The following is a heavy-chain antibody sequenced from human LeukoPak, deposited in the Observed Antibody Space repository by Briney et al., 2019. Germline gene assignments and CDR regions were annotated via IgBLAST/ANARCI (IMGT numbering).Heavy chain of an antibody. CDR1: GYTFTSYG. CDR3: ARDGIAVAGTPVDY. Sequence: RASVKVSCKASGYTFTSYGMSWVRQAPGQGLEWMGWISAYNGNTNYAQKLQGRVTMTTDTSTSTAYMELRSLRSDDTAVYYCARDGIAVAGTPVDYWGQGTLVTVSS. CDR2: ISAYNGNT. D-gene: IGHD6-19*01. V-gene: IGHV1-18*01. J-gene: IGHJ4*02.